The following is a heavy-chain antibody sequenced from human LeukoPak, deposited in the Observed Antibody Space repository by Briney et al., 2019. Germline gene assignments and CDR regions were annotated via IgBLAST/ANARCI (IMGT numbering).Heavy chain of an antibody. CDR3: AREGYCSGGSCYSEYFQH. D-gene: IGHD2-15*01. J-gene: IGHJ1*01. Sequence: ASVKVSCKASGGTFSSYAISWVRQAPGQGLEWMGGIIPIFGTANYAQKFQGRVTITADESTSTAYMEQSSLRSEDTAVYYCAREGYCSGGSCYSEYFQHWGQGTLVTVSS. V-gene: IGHV1-69*13. CDR2: IIPIFGTA. CDR1: GGTFSSYA.